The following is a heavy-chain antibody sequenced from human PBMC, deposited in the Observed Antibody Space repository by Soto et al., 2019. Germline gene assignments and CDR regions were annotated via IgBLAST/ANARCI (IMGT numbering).Heavy chain of an antibody. V-gene: IGHV3-30*18. Sequence: SLRLSCAASGFTFSSYGMHWVRQAPGKGLEWVAVISYDGSNKYYADSVKGRFTISRDNSKNTLYLQMNSLRAEDTAVYYCAKVPNIVATIGNYWGQGTLVTVSS. CDR2: ISYDGSNK. CDR1: GFTFSSYG. D-gene: IGHD5-12*01. CDR3: AKVPNIVATIGNY. J-gene: IGHJ4*02.